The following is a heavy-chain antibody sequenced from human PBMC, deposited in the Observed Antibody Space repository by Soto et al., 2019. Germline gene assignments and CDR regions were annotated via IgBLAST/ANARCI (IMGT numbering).Heavy chain of an antibody. Sequence: QVQLVQSGAEVKKPGSSVKVSCKASGGTFSSYAISWVRQAPGQGLEWMGGIIPIFGTANYAQKFQGRVTITAEESTSTAYRELSSLRSEDTAVYYCAMKPSEGYYPHFDYWGQGTLVTVSS. V-gene: IGHV1-69*12. CDR3: AMKPSEGYYPHFDY. J-gene: IGHJ4*02. CDR2: IIPIFGTA. CDR1: GGTFSSYA. D-gene: IGHD3-22*01.